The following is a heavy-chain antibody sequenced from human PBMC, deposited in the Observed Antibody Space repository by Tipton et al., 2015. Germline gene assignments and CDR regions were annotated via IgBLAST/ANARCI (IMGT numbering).Heavy chain of an antibody. V-gene: IGHV4-39*07. CDR3: ARARGRHGGLFDS. J-gene: IGHJ4*02. CDR2: IYYSGST. D-gene: IGHD4-23*01. Sequence: TLSLTCTVSGGSINSSSYYWGWIRQPPGKGLEWIGSIYYSGSTNYNPSLKSRVTISVDTSKTQFSLKMSSVTASDTAVYYCARARGRHGGLFDSWGQGILVTVSS. CDR1: GGSINSSSYY.